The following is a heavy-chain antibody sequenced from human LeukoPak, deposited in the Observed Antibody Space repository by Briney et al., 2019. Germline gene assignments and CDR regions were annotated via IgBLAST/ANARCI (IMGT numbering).Heavy chain of an antibody. CDR1: GYTFTSYG. J-gene: IGHJ6*03. D-gene: IGHD5-12*01. CDR2: ISAYNGNT. Sequence: ASVKVSCKASGYTFTSYGISWVRQAPGQGLEWMGWISAYNGNTNYAQKLQGRVTMTTDTSTSTAYMELRSLRSDDTAVYYCARGNSGYDPHHYYMDVWGKGTTVTVSS. V-gene: IGHV1-18*01. CDR3: ARGNSGYDPHHYYMDV.